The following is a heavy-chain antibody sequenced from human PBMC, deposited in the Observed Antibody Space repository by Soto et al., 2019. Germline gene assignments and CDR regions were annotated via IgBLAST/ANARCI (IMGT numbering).Heavy chain of an antibody. V-gene: IGHV1-2*04. CDR3: ARDGLEYSSSSKDYYYYYGMDV. J-gene: IGHJ6*02. CDR2: INPNSGGT. CDR1: GYTFTGYY. D-gene: IGHD6-6*01. Sequence: ASVKVSCKASGYTFTGYYMHWVRQAPGQGLEWMGWINPNSGGTNYAQKFQGWVTMTRDTSISTAYMELSRLRSDDTAVYYCARDGLEYSSSSKDYYYYYGMDVWGQGTTVTVSS.